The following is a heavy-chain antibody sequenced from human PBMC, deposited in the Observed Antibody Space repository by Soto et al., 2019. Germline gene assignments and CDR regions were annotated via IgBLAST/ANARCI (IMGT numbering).Heavy chain of an antibody. V-gene: IGHV3-30*03. J-gene: IGHJ4*02. Sequence: GGSLRLSCAASGFTFSSYGMPWVRQAPGKGLEWVAVISYDGSNKYYPDSVKGRFTISRDNDKNTLYLQMNSLRAGDTAVYYCARAATSYGELDDWGQGTLVTVSS. CDR3: ARAATSYGELDD. CDR2: ISYDGSNK. D-gene: IGHD4-17*01. CDR1: GFTFSSYG.